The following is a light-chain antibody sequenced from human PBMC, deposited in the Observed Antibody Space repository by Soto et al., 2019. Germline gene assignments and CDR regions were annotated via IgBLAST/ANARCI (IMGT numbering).Light chain of an antibody. CDR2: KAS. CDR1: QSISRW. CDR3: QQFNSYSRT. J-gene: IGKJ1*01. V-gene: IGKV1-5*03. Sequence: DIQLTQSPSTLSSFVGDRVSITWRASQSISRWLAWYKQKPGKAPKLLIYKASSLESGVPSRFRGSGSGTEFTLTITSLKPDDFETYYCQQFNSYSRTFGQGTKVDIK.